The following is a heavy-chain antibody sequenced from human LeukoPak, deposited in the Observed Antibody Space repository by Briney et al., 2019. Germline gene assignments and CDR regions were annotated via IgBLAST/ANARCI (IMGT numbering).Heavy chain of an antibody. V-gene: IGHV3-23*01. CDR2: VSGSGGRT. Sequence: PGGSLRLSCVASGFTFSSYAMSWVRQAPGKGLEWVSTVSGSGGRTHYADSVKGRFTISRDYYKNTLYLQMNSLRAEDTAVYYCARTTYGDYGPSDYWGQGTLVTVSS. CDR3: ARTTYGDYGPSDY. D-gene: IGHD4-17*01. CDR1: GFTFSSYA. J-gene: IGHJ4*02.